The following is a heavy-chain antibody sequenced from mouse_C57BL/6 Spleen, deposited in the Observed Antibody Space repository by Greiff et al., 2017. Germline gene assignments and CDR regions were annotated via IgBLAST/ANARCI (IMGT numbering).Heavy chain of an antibody. CDR2: IRSNSSNYAT. CDR1: GFTFNTYA. Sequence: EVKLVESGGGLVQPKGSLKLSCAASGFTFNTYAMHWVRQAPGTGLEWVARIRSNSSNYATYYADSVKDRFTISRDDSQSMLYLQMNNLKTEDTAMYYCVRGGGFFDYWGQGTTLTVSS. V-gene: IGHV10-3*01. J-gene: IGHJ2*01. CDR3: VRGGGFFDY.